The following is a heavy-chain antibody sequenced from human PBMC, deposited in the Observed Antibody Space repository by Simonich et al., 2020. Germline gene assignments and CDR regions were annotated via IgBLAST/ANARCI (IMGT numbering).Heavy chain of an antibody. CDR3: ARVGYSNYYYYGMDV. V-gene: IGHV4-38-2*01. CDR2: IYHRGRT. Sequence: QVQLQESGPGLVKPSETLSLTCAVSGYSISSGYYWGWIRQPPGKGLEWIGSIYHRGRTYYNPCLKSRVTISVDTSKNLFSLKLSSVTAADTAVYYCARVGYSNYYYYGMDVWGQGTTVTVSS. D-gene: IGHD6-13*01. CDR1: GYSISSGYY. J-gene: IGHJ6*02.